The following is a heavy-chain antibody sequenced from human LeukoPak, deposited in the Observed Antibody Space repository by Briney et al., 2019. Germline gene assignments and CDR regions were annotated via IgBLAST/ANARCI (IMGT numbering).Heavy chain of an antibody. Sequence: ASVKVSCKASGYSFTGYSMHRVRQAPGQGLEWMGWIHPKSGGTNFAQKFQARVTMTRDTSISTVYMELSNLRSDDTAVYYCRRDFWSAAGAGPGFDPWGQGTLVIVSS. D-gene: IGHD6-13*01. CDR3: RRDFWSAAGAGPGFDP. J-gene: IGHJ5*02. CDR1: GYSFTGYS. V-gene: IGHV1-2*02. CDR2: IHPKSGGT.